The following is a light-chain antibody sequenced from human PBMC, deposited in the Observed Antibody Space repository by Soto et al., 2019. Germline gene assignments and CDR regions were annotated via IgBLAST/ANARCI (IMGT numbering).Light chain of an antibody. CDR1: SSNIGVGYD. V-gene: IGLV1-40*01. CDR3: QSYDSSLSAGV. J-gene: IGLJ3*02. Sequence: QSVLTQPPSVSGAPGQRVTISCTGSSSNIGVGYDVHWYQHLPGTAPKLLIYVNSNRPSGVPDRFSGSKSGTSASLAITGLQAEDEADYYCQSYDSSLSAGVFGGGTKVTVL. CDR2: VNS.